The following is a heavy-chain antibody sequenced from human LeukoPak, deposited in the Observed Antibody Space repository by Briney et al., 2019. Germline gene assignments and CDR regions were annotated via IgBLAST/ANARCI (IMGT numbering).Heavy chain of an antibody. CDR3: ARDEASGTLRPNWFDP. D-gene: IGHD2-2*01. CDR2: ISSSSSYI. CDR1: GLTFRRVS. Sequence: PRGRLRPAFSALGLTFRRVSMEAGPQAPGRGLGWVSAISSSSSYIYYAGSVKGRFTISRDNAKNSLYLQMNSLRAEDTAVYYCARDEASGTLRPNWFDPWGQGTLVTVSS. J-gene: IGHJ5*02. V-gene: IGHV3-21*01.